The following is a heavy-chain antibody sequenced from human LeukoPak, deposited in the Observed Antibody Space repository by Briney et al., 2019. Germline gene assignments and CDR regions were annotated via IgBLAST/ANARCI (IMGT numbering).Heavy chain of an antibody. Sequence: PGGSLRLSCAASGFTFSSYAMHWVRQAPGKGLEWVAVISYDGNNKYYADSVKGRFTISRDNSKNTLYLQMNSLRAEDTAVYYCARDRGYSGSYGEPFDYWGQGTLVTASP. V-gene: IGHV3-30-3*01. D-gene: IGHD1-26*01. CDR3: ARDRGYSGSYGEPFDY. CDR2: ISYDGNNK. CDR1: GFTFSSYA. J-gene: IGHJ4*02.